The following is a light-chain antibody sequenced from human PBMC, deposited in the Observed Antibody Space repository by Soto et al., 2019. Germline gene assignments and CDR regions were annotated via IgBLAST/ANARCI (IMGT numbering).Light chain of an antibody. CDR2: GAS. CDR3: QQYNNWPPFT. J-gene: IGKJ3*01. CDR1: QSVSSN. Sequence: EIVMTQSPATLSVSPGERATLSCRASQSVSSNLAWYRHTPGQAPRLLIYGASTRATGIPATFSGSGSGTEFTLSIISLRSEYFSVYYCQQYNNWPPFTCGPATNGDIK. V-gene: IGKV3D-15*01.